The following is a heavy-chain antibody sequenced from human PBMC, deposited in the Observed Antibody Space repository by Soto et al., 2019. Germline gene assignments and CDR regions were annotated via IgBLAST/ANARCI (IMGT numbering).Heavy chain of an antibody. CDR1: GFTFSGSA. J-gene: IGHJ4*02. Sequence: EVQLVESGGGLFQLGGSLKLSCAPSGFTFSGSAMHWVRQASGKGLEWVGRIRTKVNSYATTYGASVKGRFTISRDDSKNTTYLQMNSLKTEDTAVYYCTTEPGHYWGQGTLVTVSS. CDR3: TTEPGHY. CDR2: IRTKVNSYAT. D-gene: IGHD3-10*01. V-gene: IGHV3-73*01.